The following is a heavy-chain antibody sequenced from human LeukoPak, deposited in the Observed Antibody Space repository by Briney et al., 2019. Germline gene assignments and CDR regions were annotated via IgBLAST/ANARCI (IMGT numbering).Heavy chain of an antibody. CDR1: GDSIISNIYW. V-gene: IGHV4-39*01. D-gene: IGHD3/OR15-3a*01. Sequence: SETLSLTCTVSGDSIISNIYWWDWVRLPPGKGLEWIGATFYTGRTFYSPSLKSRVTISVDTSKNQFSLDLSAATAADTAVYYCARRRHNFDFYDVWGQGTRVTVSS. J-gene: IGHJ3*01. CDR3: ARRRHNFDFYDV. CDR2: TFYTGRT.